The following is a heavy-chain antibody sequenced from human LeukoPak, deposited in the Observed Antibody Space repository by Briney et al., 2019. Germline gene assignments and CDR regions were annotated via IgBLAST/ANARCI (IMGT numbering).Heavy chain of an antibody. J-gene: IGHJ4*02. V-gene: IGHV4-34*01. D-gene: IGHD1-7*01. CDR3: AGKLRSLAY. CDR1: GGSFSGFY. CDR2: INHSGST. Sequence: PSETLSLTCAVYGGSFSGFYWSWIRQPPGKGLEWIGEINHSGSTNYNPSLKSRVTISLDTSKNQFSLKLSSVTAADTAVYYCAGKLRSLAYGGQEPLVTVSS.